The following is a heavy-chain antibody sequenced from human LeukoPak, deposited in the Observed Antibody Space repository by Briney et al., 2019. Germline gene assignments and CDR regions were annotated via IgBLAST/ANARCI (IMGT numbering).Heavy chain of an antibody. V-gene: IGHV3-23*01. CDR3: AKDRQGGATTGVDDY. D-gene: IGHD1-26*01. J-gene: IGHJ4*02. CDR2: ISGSGGST. CDR1: GFTFSSYA. Sequence: PGGSLRLSCAASGFTFSSYAMSWVRQAPGKGLEWVSAISGSGGSTYYADSVKGRFTISRDNSKNTLYLQMNSLRAEDSAVYYCAKDRQGGATTGVDDYWGQGTLVTVSS.